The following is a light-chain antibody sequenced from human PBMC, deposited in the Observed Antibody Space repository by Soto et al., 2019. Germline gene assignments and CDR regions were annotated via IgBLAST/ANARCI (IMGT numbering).Light chain of an antibody. J-gene: IGKJ1*01. CDR3: QQYNNWPRT. Sequence: EVGVTQSPGTLSLSTGERATLSCRASQSLRSSLAWYQQKPGQAPRLLIYDASTRATGIPARFSGSGSGAEFTLTISGLQSEDFAVYYCQQYNNWPRTFGQRTKVDIK. CDR2: DAS. V-gene: IGKV3-15*01. CDR1: QSLRSS.